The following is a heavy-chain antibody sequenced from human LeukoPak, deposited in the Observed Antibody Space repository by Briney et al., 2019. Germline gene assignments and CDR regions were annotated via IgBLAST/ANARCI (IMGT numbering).Heavy chain of an antibody. Sequence: SSVKLCCNASAATFSSYAITWVRLAPGPGIGWMGGIILSFGTANYAQKFQGRVTITADESTSTAYMELNSLRSEDTAVYYCAREDIVVVPAAMGVWFDPWGQGTLVTVSS. J-gene: IGHJ5*02. D-gene: IGHD2-2*01. CDR1: AATFSSYA. CDR2: IILSFGTA. CDR3: AREDIVVVPAAMGVWFDP. V-gene: IGHV1-69*01.